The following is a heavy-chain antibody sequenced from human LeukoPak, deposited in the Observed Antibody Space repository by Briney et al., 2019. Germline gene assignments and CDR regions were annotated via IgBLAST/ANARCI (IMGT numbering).Heavy chain of an antibody. J-gene: IGHJ5*02. D-gene: IGHD3-10*01. CDR3: AKDRFSYDSGPSNWLDP. CDR2: IRYDGSNE. CDR1: VFTFNTYG. V-gene: IGHV3-30*02. Sequence: QPGGSLRLSCVASVFTFNTYGMHWVRQAPGRGLEWVAFIRYDGSNEYYADSVKGRFTVSRGNSKNTLYLQMNSLRTEDTAVYYCAKDRFSYDSGPSNWLDPWGQGTLVTVSS.